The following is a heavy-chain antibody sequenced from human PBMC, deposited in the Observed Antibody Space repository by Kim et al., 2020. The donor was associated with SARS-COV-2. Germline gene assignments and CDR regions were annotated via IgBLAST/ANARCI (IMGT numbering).Heavy chain of an antibody. CDR2: ISTSGSII. V-gene: IGHV3-48*03. CDR3: ARDKQYYDFWSGSSSGMDV. D-gene: IGHD3-3*01. CDR1: GFTFSSYE. J-gene: IGHJ6*02. Sequence: GGSLRLSCAASGFTFSSYEMNWVRQAPGKGLEWVSYISTSGSIIYHADSVKGRFTISRDNAKNSLYLQMNSLGAEDTAVYYCARDKQYYDFWSGSSSGMDVWGQGTTVTVSS.